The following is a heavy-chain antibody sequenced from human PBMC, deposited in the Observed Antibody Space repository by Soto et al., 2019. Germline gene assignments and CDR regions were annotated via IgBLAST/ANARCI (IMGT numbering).Heavy chain of an antibody. V-gene: IGHV3-15*01. D-gene: IGHD3-22*01. Sequence: GGSLRLSCSASGFTFSNACMTWVRHAPGQGLVWVGRIKSKTDGGTADYAAPVRGRFTISRDDSKDTLYLQMSSLKTEDTAVYYCTTDAYYDTSGYWFWGQGTPVTVSS. J-gene: IGHJ4*02. CDR3: TTDAYYDTSGYWF. CDR2: IKSKTDGGTA. CDR1: GFTFSNAC.